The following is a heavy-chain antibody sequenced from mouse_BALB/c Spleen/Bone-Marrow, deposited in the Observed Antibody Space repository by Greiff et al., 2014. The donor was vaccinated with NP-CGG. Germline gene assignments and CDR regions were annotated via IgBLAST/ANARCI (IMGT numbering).Heavy chain of an antibody. CDR2: ISSGSSTI. D-gene: IGHD4-1*01. CDR1: GFTFSSFG. J-gene: IGHJ2*01. CDR3: TRGGNWDDFDY. V-gene: IGHV5-17*02. Sequence: EVKLVESGGGLVQPGGSRKLSCAASGFTFSSFGMHWVCQAPEKGLEWVAYISSGSSTIFYADTVKGRFTVSRDNPKNTLFLQMTSLRSEDTAMYYCTRGGNWDDFDYWGQGTTLTVSS.